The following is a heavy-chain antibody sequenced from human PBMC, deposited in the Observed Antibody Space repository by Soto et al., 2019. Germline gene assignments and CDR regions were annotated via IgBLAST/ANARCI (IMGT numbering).Heavy chain of an antibody. J-gene: IGHJ3*02. V-gene: IGHV3-21*01. CDR3: ARDAEYYGDYSAAFDI. CDR1: GFTFSSYS. D-gene: IGHD4-17*01. Sequence: GGSLRLSCAASGFTFSSYSMNWVRQAPGKGLEWVSSISSSSSYIYYADSVKGRFTISRDNAKNSLYLQMNSLRAEDTAVYYCARDAEYYGDYSAAFDIWGQGTMVTVSS. CDR2: ISSSSSYI.